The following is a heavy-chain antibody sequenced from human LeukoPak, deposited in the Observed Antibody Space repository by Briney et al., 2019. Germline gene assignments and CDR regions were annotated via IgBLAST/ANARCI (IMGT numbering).Heavy chain of an antibody. CDR1: GFTFSSYS. Sequence: PGGSLRLSCAASGFTFSSYSMNWVRQAPGKGLEWVSSISGSSSYIYYADSVKGRFTISRHNAKKSLYLQMNSLRAEDTAVYYCARDLEEYCSGGSCSLFDYWGQGTLVTVSS. D-gene: IGHD2-15*01. J-gene: IGHJ4*02. CDR2: ISGSSSYI. CDR3: ARDLEEYCSGGSCSLFDY. V-gene: IGHV3-21*01.